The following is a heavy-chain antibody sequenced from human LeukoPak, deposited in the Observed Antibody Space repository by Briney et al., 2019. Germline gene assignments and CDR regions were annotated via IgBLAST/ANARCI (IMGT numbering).Heavy chain of an antibody. Sequence: GRSLRLSCAASGFTFSSYAMHWVRQAPGKGLEWVSYISASTSSIYYADSVKGRFTISRDIGKNSLYLQMNSLRAEDTAVYYCAASSGSGNYAYYFDYWGQGTLVTVSS. J-gene: IGHJ4*02. V-gene: IGHV3-48*04. CDR2: ISASTSSI. D-gene: IGHD3-22*01. CDR3: AASSGSGNYAYYFDY. CDR1: GFTFSSYA.